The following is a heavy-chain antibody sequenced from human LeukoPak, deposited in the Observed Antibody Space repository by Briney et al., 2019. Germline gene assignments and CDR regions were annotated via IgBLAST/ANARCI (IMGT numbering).Heavy chain of an antibody. CDR2: ISTAGDRT. CDR3: AKDAKYYDFWSGYYNL. V-gene: IGHV3-23*01. CDR1: GFTFYSYA. J-gene: IGHJ5*02. D-gene: IGHD3-3*01. Sequence: PGGSLRLSCAASGFTFYSYAMIWVRQAPGKGLESVSSISTAGDRTYYTDSVKGRFAISRDNSKNTLYLQMNSLRAEDTAVYYCAKDAKYYDFWSGYYNLWGQGTLVTVSS.